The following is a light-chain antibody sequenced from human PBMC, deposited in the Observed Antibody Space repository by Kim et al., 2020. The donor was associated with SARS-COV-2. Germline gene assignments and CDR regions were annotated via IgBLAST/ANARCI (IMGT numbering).Light chain of an antibody. J-gene: IGKJ2*01. CDR3: QQYSGNPYT. CDR2: DAS. Sequence: DIQMTQSPSTLSASVGDRVTITCRASQSISNWLAWYQQKPGKAPKLLIYDASSLESGVPSRFSGSGSGTEFTLTISSLQPDDFATYYCQQYSGNPYTFGQGTKLEI. CDR1: QSISNW. V-gene: IGKV1-5*01.